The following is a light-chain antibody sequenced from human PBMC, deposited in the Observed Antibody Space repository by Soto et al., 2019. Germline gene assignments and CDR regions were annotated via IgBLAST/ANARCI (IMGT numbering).Light chain of an antibody. CDR1: NLGDKY. CDR2: QDS. V-gene: IGLV3-1*01. J-gene: IGLJ1*01. Sequence: SYELTQPPSVSVSQGKKARITCSGENLGDKYACWYQQKPGQSPVLVIYQDSKRPSGIPERFSGSNSGNTATLTISGIQAMDEADYYCQAWDSSTAVYVFGTGTKLTVL. CDR3: QAWDSSTAVYV.